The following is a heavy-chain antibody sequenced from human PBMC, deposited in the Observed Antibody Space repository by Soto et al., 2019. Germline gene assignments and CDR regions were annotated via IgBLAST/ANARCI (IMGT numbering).Heavy chain of an antibody. CDR3: ARGTRRITMGGYLFDP. CDR2: ISAYNNKT. D-gene: IGHD3-10*01. CDR1: GYTFSNYG. J-gene: IGHJ5*02. Sequence: ASVKVSCKASGYTFSNYGVTWVRQAPGQELEWVGWISAYNNKTNYGQKFQDRVLLTTDTSTNTAYMDLRSLSSDDSAVYYCARGTRRITMGGYLFDPWGQGTPVTVSS. V-gene: IGHV1-18*04.